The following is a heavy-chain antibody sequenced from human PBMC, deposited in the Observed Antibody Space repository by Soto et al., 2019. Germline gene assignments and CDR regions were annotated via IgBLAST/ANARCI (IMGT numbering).Heavy chain of an antibody. Sequence: GESLKISCKGSGYSFTSYWIGWVRQMPGKGLEWMGIIYPGDSDTRYRPSFQGQVTISADKSIRPAYLQWSSLKASDTAMYYCAGQAYYYHSSGYHPDAFDIWGQGTMVTVSS. D-gene: IGHD3-22*01. CDR1: GYSFTSYW. CDR3: AGQAYYYHSSGYHPDAFDI. V-gene: IGHV5-51*01. J-gene: IGHJ3*02. CDR2: IYPGDSDT.